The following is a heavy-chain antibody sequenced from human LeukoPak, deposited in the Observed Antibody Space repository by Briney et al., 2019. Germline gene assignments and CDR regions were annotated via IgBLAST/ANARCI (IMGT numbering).Heavy chain of an antibody. D-gene: IGHD1-26*01. CDR2: IYPGDSDT. J-gene: IGHJ3*02. CDR3: ATTLKVVGATRDAFDI. V-gene: IGHV5-51*01. Sequence: GESLKISCKGSGYSFTSYWIGWVRQMPGKGLEWMGIIYPGDSDTRYSPSFQGQVTISADKSISTAYLQWSSLKASDTAMYYCATTLKVVGATRDAFDIWGQGTMVTVSS. CDR1: GYSFTSYW.